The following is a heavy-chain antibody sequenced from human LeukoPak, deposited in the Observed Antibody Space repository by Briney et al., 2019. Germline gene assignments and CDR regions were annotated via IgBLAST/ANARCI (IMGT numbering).Heavy chain of an antibody. CDR2: IYPVDFDT. Sequence: GESLKISCKASGYSFTTYWIGWVGQMPGKGLEWMGMIYPVDFDTKYSPPFQGQVTISVDRSITTAYLQWSSLRASDTAMYYCALPVRSGRWNWFDPWGQGTLVTVSS. CDR3: ALPVRSGRWNWFDP. D-gene: IGHD3-10*01. V-gene: IGHV5-51*01. CDR1: GYSFTTYW. J-gene: IGHJ5*02.